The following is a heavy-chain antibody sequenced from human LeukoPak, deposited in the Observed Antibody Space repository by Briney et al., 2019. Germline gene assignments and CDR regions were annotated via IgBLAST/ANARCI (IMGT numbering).Heavy chain of an antibody. CDR3: ARFSLGTAAAGFGP. Sequence: GASVKVSCKASGYAFTGYYMHWVRQAPGQGLEWMGWINPNSGGTNYAQKFQGRVTMTRDTSISTAYMELSRLRSDDTAVYYCARFSLGTAAAGFGPWGQGTLVTVSS. CDR2: INPNSGGT. CDR1: GYAFTGYY. J-gene: IGHJ5*02. D-gene: IGHD6-13*01. V-gene: IGHV1-2*02.